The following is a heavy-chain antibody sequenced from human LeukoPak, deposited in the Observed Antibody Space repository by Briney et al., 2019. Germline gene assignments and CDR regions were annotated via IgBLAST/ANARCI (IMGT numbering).Heavy chain of an antibody. J-gene: IGHJ4*02. CDR1: GGSFRGYS. Sequence: SETLSLTCAVYGGSFRGYSWNWIRQPPGKGLEWIGEVNHSGSTNHNPSLKSRVTISVNTSKNQFSLRLSSVTAADTAVYYCARGPYYDSSGYYVYWGQGTPVTVSS. CDR2: VNHSGST. V-gene: IGHV4-34*01. CDR3: ARGPYYDSSGYYVY. D-gene: IGHD3-22*01.